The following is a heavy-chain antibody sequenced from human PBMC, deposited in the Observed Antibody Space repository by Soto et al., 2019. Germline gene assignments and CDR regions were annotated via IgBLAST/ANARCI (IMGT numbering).Heavy chain of an antibody. Sequence: QVHLVQSGAELKKPGSSVKVSCKASGGIFTSYVITWVRQAPGQGLEWMGGIIPILGTVNYAQKFQGSVTSTADGSTSTAYMELSSLRSEDTAVYFCASLYDDMSSYMIYWGQGTPVTVSS. CDR3: ASLYDDMSSYMIY. J-gene: IGHJ4*02. CDR1: GGIFTSYV. CDR2: IIPILGTV. V-gene: IGHV1-69*11. D-gene: IGHD3-22*01.